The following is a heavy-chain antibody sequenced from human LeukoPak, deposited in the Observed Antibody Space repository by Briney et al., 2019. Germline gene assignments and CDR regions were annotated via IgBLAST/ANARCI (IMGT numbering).Heavy chain of an antibody. CDR2: ISGSGGST. V-gene: IGHV3-23*01. CDR3: AKDREWGIVVVSYYFDY. CDR1: GFTFSSYA. J-gene: IGHJ4*02. D-gene: IGHD3-22*01. Sequence: GGSLRLSCAASGFTFSSYAMSWVRQAPGKGLEWVSAISGSGGSTYYADSVKGRFTISRDNSKNTLYLQTNSLRAEDTAVYYCAKDREWGIVVVSYYFDYWGQGTLVTVSS.